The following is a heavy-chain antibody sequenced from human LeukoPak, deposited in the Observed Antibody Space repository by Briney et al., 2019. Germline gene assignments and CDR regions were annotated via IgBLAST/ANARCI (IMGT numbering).Heavy chain of an antibody. CDR1: GFTFSSYG. CDR2: IRYDGSNK. D-gene: IGHD5-24*01. Sequence: GGSLRLSCAASGFTFSSYGMHWVRQAPGKGLEWVAFIRYDGSNKYYADSVKGRFTISRDNAKNTLYLQMNSLRVEDTAVYYCARDGRLDGYNGIVDNWGQGTLVTVSS. CDR3: ARDGRLDGYNGIVDN. V-gene: IGHV3-30*02. J-gene: IGHJ4*02.